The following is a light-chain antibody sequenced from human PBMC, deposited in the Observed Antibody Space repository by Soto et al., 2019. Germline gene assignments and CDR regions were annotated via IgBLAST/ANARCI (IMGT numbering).Light chain of an antibody. J-gene: IGKJ1*01. V-gene: IGKV1-5*01. Sequence: DIQITQSPSLVSAVVGVRVTITCRASQSASTWLAWYQQRPGRAPQMLVHGASVLESGVSSRFSGSGSARPFTLTISSLQSEDVATYSCQQYNSYTPTFGPGTKVEI. CDR1: QSASTW. CDR2: GAS. CDR3: QQYNSYTPT.